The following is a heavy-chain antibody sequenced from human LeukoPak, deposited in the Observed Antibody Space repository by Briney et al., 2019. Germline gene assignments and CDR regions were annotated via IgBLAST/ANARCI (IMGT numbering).Heavy chain of an antibody. V-gene: IGHV5-51*01. CDR2: IYPGDSDT. CDR1: GYSFTSYW. D-gene: IGHD6-19*01. Sequence: GASLKISCKGSGYSFTSYWIGWVRQMPGKGLEWMGMIYPGDSDTRYSPSFQGQITISVDKSISIAYLQWSSLKASDTAMYYCARLLQGVAGTWGYWGQGTLVTV. J-gene: IGHJ4*02. CDR3: ARLLQGVAGTWGY.